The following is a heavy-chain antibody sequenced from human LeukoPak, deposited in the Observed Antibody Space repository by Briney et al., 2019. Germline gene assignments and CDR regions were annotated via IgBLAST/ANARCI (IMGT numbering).Heavy chain of an antibody. J-gene: IGHJ4*02. CDR2: ISGSGGST. CDR1: GSTFSSHA. D-gene: IGHD2-15*01. Sequence: GGSLRLSCAASGSTFSSHAMSWVRQAPGKGLEWVSAISGSGGSTYYADSVKGRFTISRDNSKNTLYLQMNSLRAEDTAVYYCARDSDSNFDYWGQGTLVTVSS. V-gene: IGHV3-23*01. CDR3: ARDSDSNFDY.